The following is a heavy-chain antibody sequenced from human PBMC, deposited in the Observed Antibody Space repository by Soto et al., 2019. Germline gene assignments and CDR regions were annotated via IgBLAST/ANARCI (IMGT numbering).Heavy chain of an antibody. J-gene: IGHJ3*02. CDR3: ARYLADSSSSGAFDI. Sequence: GGSLRLSCAASGFTFSSYGMHWVRQAPGKGLEWVAVIWYDGSNKYYADSVKGRFTISRDNSKNTLYLQMNSLRAEDTAVYYCARYLADSSSSGAFDIWGQGTMVTVSS. CDR2: IWYDGSNK. V-gene: IGHV3-33*01. D-gene: IGHD6-6*01. CDR1: GFTFSSYG.